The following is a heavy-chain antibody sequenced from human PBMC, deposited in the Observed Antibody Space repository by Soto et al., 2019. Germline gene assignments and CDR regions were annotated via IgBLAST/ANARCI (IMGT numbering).Heavy chain of an antibody. CDR3: ARDDAFDI. CDR2: ISPDGSNK. CDR1: GFTFNTYG. Sequence: GGSLRLSCAASGFTFNTYGIHWVRQAPGKGLEWVAVISPDGSNKYYADSVKGRFTISRDNSKNTLFLQMDSLRTEDTAVYYCARDDAFDIWGQGTMVTVSS. J-gene: IGHJ3*02. V-gene: IGHV3-30*03.